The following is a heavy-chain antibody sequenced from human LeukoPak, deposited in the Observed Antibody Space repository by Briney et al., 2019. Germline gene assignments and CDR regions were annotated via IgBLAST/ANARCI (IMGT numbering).Heavy chain of an antibody. J-gene: IGHJ3*02. Sequence: PGGSLRLSCAASGFTFSSYSMNWVRQAPGKGLEWVSYISSSSSTIYYADSVKGRFTISRDNSKNTLYLQMNSLRAEDTAVYYCARNDKEMATHHAFDIWGQGTMVTVSS. CDR3: ARNDKEMATHHAFDI. CDR2: ISSSSSTI. CDR1: GFTFSSYS. D-gene: IGHD5-24*01. V-gene: IGHV3-48*01.